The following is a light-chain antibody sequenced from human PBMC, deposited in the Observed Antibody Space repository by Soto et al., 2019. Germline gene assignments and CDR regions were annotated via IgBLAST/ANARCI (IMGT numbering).Light chain of an antibody. CDR2: WAS. CDR1: QSVLYSSNNKNY. J-gene: IGKJ4*01. CDR3: QQYYSTPQD. Sequence: DIVMTQSPDSLAVSLGERATINCNSSQSVLYSSNNKNYLAWYQQKPGQPPKLLIYWASTRESGVPDRFSGSGSGTDFTLTISSLQAEDVAVYYCQQYYSTPQDFGGGTKVEIK. V-gene: IGKV4-1*01.